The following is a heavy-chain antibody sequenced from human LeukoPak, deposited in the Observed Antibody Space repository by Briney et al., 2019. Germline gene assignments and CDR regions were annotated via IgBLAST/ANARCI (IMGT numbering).Heavy chain of an antibody. CDR1: GYTFTGYY. J-gene: IGHJ5*02. CDR2: INPNSGGT. Sequence: GASVKVSCKASGYTFTGYYMHWVRQAPGQGLEWMGWINPNSGGTNYAQKFQGRVTMTRDTSISTAYMELSRLRSDDTAVYYCARGIGSSWTNWFDPWGQGTLVTVSS. V-gene: IGHV1-2*02. D-gene: IGHD6-13*01. CDR3: ARGIGSSWTNWFDP.